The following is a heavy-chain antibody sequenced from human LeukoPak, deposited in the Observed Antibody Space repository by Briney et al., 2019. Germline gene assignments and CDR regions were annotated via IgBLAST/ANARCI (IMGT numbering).Heavy chain of an antibody. CDR1: GYTFTGYY. V-gene: IGHV1-46*01. J-gene: IGHJ5*02. Sequence: ASVKVSCKASGYTFTGYYMHWVRQAPGQGLEWMGIINPSGGSTSYAQKFQGRVTMTRDMSTSTVYMELSSLRSEDTAVYYCASAARPYNWFDPWGQGTLVTVSS. CDR2: INPSGGST. D-gene: IGHD6-6*01. CDR3: ASAARPYNWFDP.